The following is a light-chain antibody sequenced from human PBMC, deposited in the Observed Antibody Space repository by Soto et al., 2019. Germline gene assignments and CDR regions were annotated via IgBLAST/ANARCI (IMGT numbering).Light chain of an antibody. CDR1: QSVSSH. J-gene: IGKJ1*01. V-gene: IGKV3-15*01. Sequence: EIVMPQSPATLSVSPGERATLSCRASQSVSSHLAWYQQKPVQAPRLRIYGASTRATGIPARFSGSGSGRDFTLTISSLQSEDFAVDYCQQFNNRPRTFGQGPKVESK. CDR3: QQFNNRPRT. CDR2: GAS.